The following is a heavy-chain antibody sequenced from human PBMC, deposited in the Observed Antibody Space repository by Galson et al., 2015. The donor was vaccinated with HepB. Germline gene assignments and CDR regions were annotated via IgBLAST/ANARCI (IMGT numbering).Heavy chain of an antibody. CDR3: TLFVDAGMDTTMVTNGADY. CDR2: IRSRANSYAT. CDR1: GFTLSGSA. J-gene: IGHJ4*02. V-gene: IGHV3-73*01. Sequence: SLRLSCAASGFTLSGSAIHWVRQASGKGLEWVGRIRSRANSYATAYAASVKGRFTISRDDSKNTAFLQMNSLKTEDTAVYYCTLFVDAGMDTTMVTNGADYWGQGTLVTVSS. D-gene: IGHD5-18*01.